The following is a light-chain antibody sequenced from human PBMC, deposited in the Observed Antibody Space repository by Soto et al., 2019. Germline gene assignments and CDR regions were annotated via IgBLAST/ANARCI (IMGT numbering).Light chain of an antibody. V-gene: IGKV3-20*01. J-gene: IGKJ2*01. CDR2: DGS. Sequence: EIVLTQSPGTLSLSPGERATLSCRASQSVSSSHLAWYQQKPGQAPRLLIYDGSSRATGIPDRFSGGGSGTHFALSISRMEPEDFAVYYCQQYGSSPVYPCGQGTKLEIK. CDR3: QQYGSSPVYP. CDR1: QSVSSSH.